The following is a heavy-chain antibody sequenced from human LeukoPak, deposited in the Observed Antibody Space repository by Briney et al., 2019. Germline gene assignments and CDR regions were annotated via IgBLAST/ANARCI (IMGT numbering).Heavy chain of an antibody. D-gene: IGHD5-18*01. Sequence: PSETLSLTCTVSNDSINSGTSFWSWIRQPAGKGLEWIGRIYYSGSTNYNPSLKSRVTISVDTSKNQFSLKLSSVTAADTAVYYCASSDTAKNFDYWGQGTLVTVSS. CDR1: NDSINSGTSF. V-gene: IGHV4-61*10. CDR2: IYYSGST. CDR3: ASSDTAKNFDY. J-gene: IGHJ4*02.